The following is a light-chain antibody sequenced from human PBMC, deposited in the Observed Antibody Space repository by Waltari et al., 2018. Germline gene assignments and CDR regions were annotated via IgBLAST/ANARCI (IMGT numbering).Light chain of an antibody. CDR3: SSYTSSSSYV. CDR1: SSDVGGYNY. V-gene: IGLV2-14*01. J-gene: IGLJ1*01. Sequence: QSALTQPAPVSGSPGQSITISCTGTSSDVGGYNYVSWYQQHPGKAPKLMIYEVSNRPSGVSNRFSGSKSGNTASLTISGLQAEDEADYYCSSYTSSSSYVFGTGTKGTV. CDR2: EVS.